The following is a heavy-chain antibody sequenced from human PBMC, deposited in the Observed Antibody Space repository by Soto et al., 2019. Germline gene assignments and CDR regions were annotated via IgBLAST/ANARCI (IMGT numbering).Heavy chain of an antibody. V-gene: IGHV1-8*01. CDR1: GYTFTSYD. J-gene: IGHJ4*02. D-gene: IGHD6-19*01. CDR2: MNPNSGNT. CDR3: ARLSAAFTVAGNLGY. Sequence: ASVKVSCKASGYTFTSYDINWVRQATGQGLEWMGWMNPNSGNTGYALKFQGRVTMTTNTSIRTAYMEMSSLRSEDTAVYYCARLSAAFTVAGNLGYWGQGTLVTVSS.